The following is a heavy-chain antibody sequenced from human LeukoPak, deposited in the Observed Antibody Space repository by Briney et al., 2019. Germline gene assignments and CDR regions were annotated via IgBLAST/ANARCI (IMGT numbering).Heavy chain of an antibody. Sequence: PSETLSLTCTVSGGSISSYYWSWIRQPPGKGLEWSGYIYYSGSTNYNPSLKSRVTILVDSSKNQFSLKLSSVTAADTAVYYCARCDSSGYLNYYFDYWGQGTLVTVSS. V-gene: IGHV4-59*08. J-gene: IGHJ4*02. CDR3: ARCDSSGYLNYYFDY. D-gene: IGHD3-22*01. CDR1: GGSISSYY. CDR2: IYYSGST.